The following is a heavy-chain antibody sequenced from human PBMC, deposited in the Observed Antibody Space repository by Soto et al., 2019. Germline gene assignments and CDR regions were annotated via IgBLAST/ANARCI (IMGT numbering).Heavy chain of an antibody. CDR1: GGSISNAAYS. CDR3: ARERGGYGLFDS. V-gene: IGHV4-30-2*01. D-gene: IGHD5-18*01. J-gene: IGHJ4*02. CDR2: IYPSGMP. Sequence: KTSETLSLTCTVSGGSISNAAYSWSWIRQPPGKGLEWIGYIYPSGMPFYNPSLRSRVTISIDRLNDQFSLNLKSVTAADTAVYYCARERGGYGLFDSWGQGTLVTVSS.